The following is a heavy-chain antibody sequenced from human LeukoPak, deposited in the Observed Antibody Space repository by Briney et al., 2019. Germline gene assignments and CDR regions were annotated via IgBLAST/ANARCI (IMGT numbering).Heavy chain of an antibody. V-gene: IGHV4-34*01. D-gene: IGHD6-13*01. J-gene: IGHJ5*02. CDR1: GGSFSGYY. CDR2: INHSGST. Sequence: SETLSLTCAAYGGSFSGYYWSWIRQPPGKGLEWIGEINHSGSTNYNPSLKSRVTISVDTSKNQFSLKLSSVTAADTAVYYCATRIAAAGTRLYNWFDPWGQGTLVTVSS. CDR3: ATRIAAAGTRLYNWFDP.